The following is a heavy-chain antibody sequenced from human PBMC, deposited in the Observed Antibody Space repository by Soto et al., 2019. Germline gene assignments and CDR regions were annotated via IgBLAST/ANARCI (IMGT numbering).Heavy chain of an antibody. J-gene: IGHJ5*02. D-gene: IGHD2-15*01. CDR1: GGSFSGYY. Sequence: PSETLSLTCAVYGGSFSGYYLSWIRQPPGKGLEWIGEINHSGSTNYNPSLKSRVTISVDTSKNQFSLKLSSVTAADTAVYYCAREYCSGGSCYQRVYWFVPWGQGTLVTVSS. CDR2: INHSGST. CDR3: AREYCSGGSCYQRVYWFVP. V-gene: IGHV4-34*01.